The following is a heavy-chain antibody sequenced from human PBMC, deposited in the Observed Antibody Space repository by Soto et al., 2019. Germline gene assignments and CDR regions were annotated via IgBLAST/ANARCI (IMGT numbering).Heavy chain of an antibody. CDR2: INSDGSRT. D-gene: IGHD3-22*01. CDR3: SRIGVGYDYMDV. V-gene: IGHV3-74*01. J-gene: IGHJ6*03. CDR1: GFTFSSYW. Sequence: EVQLVESGRGLVQPGGSLRLSCEASGFTFSSYWMHWVRQVPGKGLVWVSRINSDGSRTTYAGSVKGRFTISRDNARNTVYLQMNSLSTDDTAVYYCSRIGVGYDYMDVWGKGTIIAVSS.